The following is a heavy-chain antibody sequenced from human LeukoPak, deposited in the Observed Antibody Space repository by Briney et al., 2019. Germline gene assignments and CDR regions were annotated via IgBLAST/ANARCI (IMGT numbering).Heavy chain of an antibody. V-gene: IGHV3-23*01. Sequence: GGSLRLSCAASGFTFSSYAMSWVRQSPGKGLEWVSAISGSGGSTYYADSVKGRFTISRDNSKNTLYLQMNSLRAEDTAVYYCAKDSYHDYGAFDYWGQGTLVTVSS. J-gene: IGHJ4*02. CDR3: AKDSYHDYGAFDY. D-gene: IGHD4-17*01. CDR1: GFTFSSYA. CDR2: ISGSGGST.